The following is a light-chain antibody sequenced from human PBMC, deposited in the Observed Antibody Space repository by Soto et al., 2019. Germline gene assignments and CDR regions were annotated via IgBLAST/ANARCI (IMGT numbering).Light chain of an antibody. J-gene: IGKJ4*01. V-gene: IGKV1-5*03. Sequence: DTQMTQSPSTLSASVGDRVTITCRASQSISSWLAWYQQKPRKAPKLLIYKASTLHSGVPSSFSGRGSGTEFTLTISSLQPDDFATYYCQQYDSYPLTFGEGTKVEIK. CDR2: KAS. CDR3: QQYDSYPLT. CDR1: QSISSW.